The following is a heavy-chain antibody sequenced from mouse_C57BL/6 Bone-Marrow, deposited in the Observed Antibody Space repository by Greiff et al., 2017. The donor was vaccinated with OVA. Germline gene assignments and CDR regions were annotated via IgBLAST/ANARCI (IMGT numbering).Heavy chain of an antibody. J-gene: IGHJ4*01. CDR1: GYTFTSYW. D-gene: IGHD2-2*01. CDR3: ARKSTWLRRRGYAMGY. Sequence: QVQLKQPGAELVKPGASVKLSCKASGYTFTSYWMQWVKQRPGQGLEWIGEIDPSDSYTNYNQKFKGKATLTVDTSSSTAYMQLSSLTSEDSAVYYCARKSTWLRRRGYAMGYWGRGTSVTVSS. V-gene: IGHV1-50*01. CDR2: IDPSDSYT.